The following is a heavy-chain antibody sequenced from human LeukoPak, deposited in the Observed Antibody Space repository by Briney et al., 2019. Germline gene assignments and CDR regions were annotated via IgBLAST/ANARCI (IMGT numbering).Heavy chain of an antibody. D-gene: IGHD6-13*01. Sequence: GGSLRLSCAASGFTFSDSYMNWIRQAPGKGLEWVSYISSRGSTIYYADSVKGRFTISRDNAKNSLYLQMNSLRAEDTAVYYCARVEAAAGTVDYWGQGTLVTVSS. CDR1: GFTFSDSY. J-gene: IGHJ4*02. V-gene: IGHV3-11*04. CDR3: ARVEAAAGTVDY. CDR2: ISSRGSTI.